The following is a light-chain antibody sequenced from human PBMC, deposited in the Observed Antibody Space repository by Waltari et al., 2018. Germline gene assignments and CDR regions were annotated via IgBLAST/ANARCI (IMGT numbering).Light chain of an antibody. J-gene: IGKJ1*01. CDR2: GAS. V-gene: IGKV3-15*01. Sequence: DIVMTQSPATLSVSPGERATLSCRASQSVSSNLAWYQQKPGQAPRLLIYGASTRATGIPDRFSGSGSGTEFTLTISSLQSEDFAVYYCQQYNTWPTFGQGTKVEI. CDR1: QSVSSN. CDR3: QQYNTWPT.